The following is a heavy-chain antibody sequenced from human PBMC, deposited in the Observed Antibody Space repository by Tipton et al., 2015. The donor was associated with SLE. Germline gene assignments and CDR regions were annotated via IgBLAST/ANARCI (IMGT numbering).Heavy chain of an antibody. Sequence: TLSLTCTVSGGSISSHYWSWIRQPPGKGLEWIGYIYYSGSTYYNPSLKSRVTISVDTSKNQFSLKLSSVTAADTAVYYCARGRSSSPPYYYYYMDVWGKGTTVTVSS. CDR1: GGSISSHY. J-gene: IGHJ6*03. V-gene: IGHV4-59*11. D-gene: IGHD6-13*01. CDR2: IYYSGST. CDR3: ARGRSSSPPYYYYYMDV.